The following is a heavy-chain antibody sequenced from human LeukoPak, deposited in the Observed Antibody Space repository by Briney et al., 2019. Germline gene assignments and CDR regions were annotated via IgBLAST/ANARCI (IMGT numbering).Heavy chain of an antibody. D-gene: IGHD6-13*01. V-gene: IGHV1-46*01. J-gene: IGHJ4*02. CDR2: INPSGGST. Sequence: ASVKVSCKASGYTFTSYYMHWVRQAPGQGLEWMGIINPSGGSTSYAQKFQGRVTMTRDMSTSTVYMKLSSLRSEDTAVYYCARDQSSSRFDYWGQGTLVTVSS. CDR1: GYTFTSYY. CDR3: ARDQSSSRFDY.